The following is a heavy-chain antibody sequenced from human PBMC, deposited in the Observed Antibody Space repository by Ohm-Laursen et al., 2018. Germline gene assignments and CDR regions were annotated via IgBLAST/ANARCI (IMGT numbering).Heavy chain of an antibody. CDR1: GFTFSNYG. V-gene: IGHV3-30*18. Sequence: SLRLSCSASGFTFSNYGVHWVRQAPGKGLEWVALISYDGSNEYYADSVKGRFTISRDNSKNTVLLQMSWLRAEDTAVYYCAKEGEGIFDSSYFFDTWGQGALVTVSS. CDR3: AKEGEGIFDSSYFFDT. CDR2: ISYDGSNE. D-gene: IGHD6-19*01. J-gene: IGHJ4*02.